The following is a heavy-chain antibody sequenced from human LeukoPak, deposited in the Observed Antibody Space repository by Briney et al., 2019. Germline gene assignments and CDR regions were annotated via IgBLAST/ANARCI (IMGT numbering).Heavy chain of an antibody. CDR2: ISYDGSNK. Sequence: GGSLRLSCAASGFTFSRNGMHWVRQAPGKGLEWVAVISYDGSNKYYADSVKGRFTISRDNSKNTLYLQMNSLRAEDTAVYYCAKASGYPPDYWGQGTLVTVSS. CDR3: AKASGYPPDY. CDR1: GFTFSRNG. V-gene: IGHV3-30*18. J-gene: IGHJ4*02. D-gene: IGHD3-22*01.